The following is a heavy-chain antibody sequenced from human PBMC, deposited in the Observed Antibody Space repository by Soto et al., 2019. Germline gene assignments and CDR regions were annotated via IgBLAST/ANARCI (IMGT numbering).Heavy chain of an antibody. CDR1: GGSISSGGYY. J-gene: IGHJ4*02. CDR3: ASDSYGSLGLDY. Sequence: SETLSLTCTVSGGSISSGGYYWSWIRQHPGKGLEWIGYIYYSGSTYYNPSLKSRVTISVDTSKNKFSLKLSSVTAADTAVYYCASDSYGSLGLDYWGQGTLVTVSS. V-gene: IGHV4-31*03. D-gene: IGHD5-18*01. CDR2: IYYSGST.